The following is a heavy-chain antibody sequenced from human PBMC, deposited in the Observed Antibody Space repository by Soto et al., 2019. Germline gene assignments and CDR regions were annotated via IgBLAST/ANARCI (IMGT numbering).Heavy chain of an antibody. CDR2: IYYSGST. CDR3: ARVNPKYSSSSVAFDI. Sequence: QVQLQESGPGLVKPSENLSLTCTVSGGSISSDYWSWIRQPPGKGLEWIGYIYYSGSTNYNPSLKSRVTISVDTSNNQFSLKLSSVTAADTAVYYCARVNPKYSSSSVAFDIWGQGTMVTVSS. CDR1: GGSISSDY. V-gene: IGHV4-59*01. J-gene: IGHJ3*02. D-gene: IGHD6-6*01.